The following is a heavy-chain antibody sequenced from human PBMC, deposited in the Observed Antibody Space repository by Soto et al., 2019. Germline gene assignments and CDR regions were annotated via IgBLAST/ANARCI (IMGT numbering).Heavy chain of an antibody. CDR2: IDNVETST. CDR3: VRGMQGSRYFDL. V-gene: IGHV3-74*01. CDR1: GFIFSSYW. J-gene: IGHJ2*01. Sequence: EVQLVESGGGSVQPGGSLRLSCTASGFIFSSYWMHWVRQVPGKGLVWVSRIDNVETSTSYADSVKGRFTVSRDNGRNTLSLQMNSLRAEDTAFYSCVRGMQGSRYFDLWGRGTLVTVSS.